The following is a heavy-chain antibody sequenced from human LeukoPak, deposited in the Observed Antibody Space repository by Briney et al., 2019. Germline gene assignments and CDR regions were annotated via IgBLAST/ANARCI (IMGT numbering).Heavy chain of an antibody. D-gene: IGHD6-19*01. CDR3: ARASSGWGYFDY. CDR2: IYHRGNT. J-gene: IGHJ4*02. V-gene: IGHV4-4*02. CDR1: GGSISSSNW. Sequence: PSETLSLTCAVSGGSISSSNWWNWVRQTPGKGLEWIGEIYHRGNTHYNPSLKSRVTMSVDTSTNQFSLRVNSVTAADTAVYYCARASSGWGYFDYWGQGTLVTVSS.